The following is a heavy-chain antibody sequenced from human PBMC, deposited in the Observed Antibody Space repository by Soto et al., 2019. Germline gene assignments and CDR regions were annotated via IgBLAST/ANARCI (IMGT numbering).Heavy chain of an antibody. Sequence: EVQLLESGGDLVQPGGSLRLSCAVSSFTFSSYGMNWVRQAPGKGLEWVSSISDDGDSTYYADSVKSRFTISRDNSKNTLYLQMNSLRAEDTAVYYCAKRSGYQESAYLDYWSKGTLVTVAS. D-gene: IGHD5-12*01. CDR2: ISDDGDST. V-gene: IGHV3-23*01. J-gene: IGHJ4*02. CDR1: SFTFSSYG. CDR3: AKRSGYQESAYLDY.